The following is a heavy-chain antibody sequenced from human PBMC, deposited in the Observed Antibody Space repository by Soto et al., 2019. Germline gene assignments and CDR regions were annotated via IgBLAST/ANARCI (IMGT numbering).Heavy chain of an antibody. CDR2: IGWNSGNI. J-gene: IGHJ4*02. V-gene: IGHV3-9*01. D-gene: IGHD1-26*01. CDR1: GFTFDDHA. CDR3: AKASGSYSRLFDY. Sequence: QPGGSLRLSCAASGFTFDDHAMHWVRQAPGKGLEWVSGIGWNSGNIGYADSVKGRFTISRDNAKNSLYLQMNSLRPEATALYYCAKASGSYSRLFDYWGQGILVTVSS.